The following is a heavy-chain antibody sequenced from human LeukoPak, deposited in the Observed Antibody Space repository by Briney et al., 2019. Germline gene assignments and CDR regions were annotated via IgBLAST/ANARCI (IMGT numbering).Heavy chain of an antibody. CDR3: AKGREVYGDSLFDY. Sequence: PGGSLRLSCAASGFTFSSYAMSWVRQAPGKGLEWVSSMSGGAGTTYYAASMKGRFTISRDNSKNTLYLQMNSLRAEDTAVYYCAKGREVYGDSLFDYWGQGTLVTVSS. CDR1: GFTFSSYA. V-gene: IGHV3-23*01. CDR2: MSGGAGTT. D-gene: IGHD2-21*02. J-gene: IGHJ4*02.